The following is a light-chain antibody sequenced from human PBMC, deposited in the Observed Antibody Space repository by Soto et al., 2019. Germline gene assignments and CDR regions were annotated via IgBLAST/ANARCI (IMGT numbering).Light chain of an antibody. Sequence: EIVLTQSPGTLSLSPGERATLSCRASQSVSSHLAWYQQKPGQAPRLLIYEASNRATGIPARFSGSGSGTEFTLTISSLEPEDFAVYYCQQRSDWWTFGQGTKVEIK. CDR1: QSVSSH. CDR3: QQRSDWWT. CDR2: EAS. J-gene: IGKJ1*01. V-gene: IGKV3-11*01.